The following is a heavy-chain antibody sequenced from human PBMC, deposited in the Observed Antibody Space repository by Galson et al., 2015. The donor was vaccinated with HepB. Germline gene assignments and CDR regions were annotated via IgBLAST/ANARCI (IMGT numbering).Heavy chain of an antibody. CDR3: ARRANYDCWSAQRPYYYYYMDG. Sequence: SVKVSCKASGYTFTSYGISWVRQAPGQGLEWMGWISAYNGNTNYAQKLQGRVTMTTDTSTSTTYMELRSLRSEDTAVYYCARRANYDCWSAQRPYYYYYMDGWGKGTTVTVSS. CDR2: ISAYNGNT. CDR1: GYTFTSYG. D-gene: IGHD3-3*01. J-gene: IGHJ6*03. V-gene: IGHV1-18*01.